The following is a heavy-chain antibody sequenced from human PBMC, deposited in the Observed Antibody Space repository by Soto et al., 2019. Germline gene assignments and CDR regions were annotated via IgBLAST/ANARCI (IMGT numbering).Heavy chain of an antibody. D-gene: IGHD3-22*01. CDR3: TTDSYSTIIIVRFDY. CDR1: GFTFSNAW. J-gene: IGHJ4*01. V-gene: IGHV3-15*07. CDR2: IKSKTDGGTT. Sequence: GGXLRLSCAASGFTFSNAWINWVRQAPGKGQEWVGRIKSKTDGGTTDYAEPVKGRFAISRGDSNNMVYLQMNSLKIEDTAVYYCTTDSYSTIIIVRFDYWGHGTLVTVSS.